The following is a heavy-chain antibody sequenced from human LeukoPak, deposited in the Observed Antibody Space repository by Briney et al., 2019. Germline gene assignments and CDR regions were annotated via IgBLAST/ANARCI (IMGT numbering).Heavy chain of an antibody. CDR2: TIPIFGTA. CDR1: GGTFSSYA. J-gene: IGHJ5*02. V-gene: IGHV1-69*06. D-gene: IGHD3-3*01. Sequence: AASVKVSCKASGGTFSSYAISWVRQAPGQGLEWMGGTIPIFGTANYAQKFQGRVTITADKSTSTAYMELSSLRSEDTAVYYCARDLGAAHSNWFDPWGQGTLVTVSS. CDR3: ARDLGAAHSNWFDP.